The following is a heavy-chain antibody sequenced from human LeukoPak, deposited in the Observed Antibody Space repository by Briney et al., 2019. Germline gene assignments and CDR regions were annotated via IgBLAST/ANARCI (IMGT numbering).Heavy chain of an antibody. CDR3: ARDQEGFDY. J-gene: IGHJ4*02. CDR2: IYPWDGST. V-gene: IGHV1-46*01. CDR1: GYTFTSNY. Sequence: WASVKVSCKASGYTFTSNYIHWVRQAPGQGLEWMGMIYPWDGSTSYAQKFQGRVTVTRDTSTSTVHMELSGLRSEDTAVYYCARDQEGFDYWGQGTLVTVSS.